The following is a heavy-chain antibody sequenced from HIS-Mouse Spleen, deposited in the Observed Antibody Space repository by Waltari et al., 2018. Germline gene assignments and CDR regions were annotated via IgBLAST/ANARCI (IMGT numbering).Heavy chain of an antibody. CDR3: ARIAEGYTSGWYAFDY. V-gene: IGHV2-70*15. CDR1: GFSLSTSGMC. CDR2: IVWDEDK. Sequence: QVTLRESGPALVKPTQTLTLTCTFSGFSLSTSGMCVSWIRQPRGKALGWLARIVWDEDKYYSTSLKTRLTSSQDTSKNQVVLTMTNMDPVDTATYYCARIAEGYTSGWYAFDYWGQGTLVTVSS. D-gene: IGHD6-19*01. J-gene: IGHJ4*02.